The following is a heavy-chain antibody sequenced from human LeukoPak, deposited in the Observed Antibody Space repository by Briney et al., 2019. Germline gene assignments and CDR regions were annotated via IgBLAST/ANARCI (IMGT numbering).Heavy chain of an antibody. CDR3: ARAYDSSGYYLYYFDY. Sequence: GSLRLSCAASGFTVSSYYMSWIRQPPGKGLEWIGYIYYSGSTNYNPSLKSRVTISVDTSKNQFSLKLSSVTAADTAVYYCARAYDSSGYYLYYFDYWGQGTLVTVSS. CDR2: IYYSGST. CDR1: GFTVSSYY. V-gene: IGHV4-59*02. D-gene: IGHD3-22*01. J-gene: IGHJ4*02.